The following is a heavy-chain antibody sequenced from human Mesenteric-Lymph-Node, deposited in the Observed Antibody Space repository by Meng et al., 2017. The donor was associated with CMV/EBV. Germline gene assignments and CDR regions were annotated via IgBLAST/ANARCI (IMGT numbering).Heavy chain of an antibody. Sequence: TFSSYAISWVRQAPGQGLGWMGGIIPIFGTTNYAQKFQGRVTITTDESTSTAYMELSSLRSEDTAVYYCASGYYYDSSGYYYGLDSWGQGTLVTVSS. CDR3: ASGYYYDSSGYYYGLDS. CDR2: IIPIFGTT. V-gene: IGHV1-69*05. D-gene: IGHD3-22*01. J-gene: IGHJ4*02. CDR1: TFSSYA.